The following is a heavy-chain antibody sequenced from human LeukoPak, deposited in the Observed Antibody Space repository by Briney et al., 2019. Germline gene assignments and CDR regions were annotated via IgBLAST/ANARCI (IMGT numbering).Heavy chain of an antibody. Sequence: PGRSLRLSCAASGFTFSSYAMHWVRQAPGKGLEWVAVISYDGSNKYYADSVKGRFTISRDNSKNTLYLQMNSLRAEDTAVCYCARGHCSSTSCSNFDYWGQGTLVTVSS. J-gene: IGHJ4*02. D-gene: IGHD2-2*01. CDR1: GFTFSSYA. V-gene: IGHV3-30*04. CDR3: ARGHCSSTSCSNFDY. CDR2: ISYDGSNK.